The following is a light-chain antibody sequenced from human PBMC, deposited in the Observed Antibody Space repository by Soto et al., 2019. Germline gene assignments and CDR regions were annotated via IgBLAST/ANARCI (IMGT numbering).Light chain of an antibody. J-gene: IGKJ1*01. V-gene: IGKV3-20*01. CDR1: QSVSSY. CDR2: DAS. Sequence: EIVLTQSPGTLSLSPGERATLSCRASQSVSSYLAWYQQKPGQAPRLLISDASDRATGVPDRFSGSGSGTDLTLTISRLEPEDFAVYYCQQYGDSPVTFGQGTKVDIK. CDR3: QQYGDSPVT.